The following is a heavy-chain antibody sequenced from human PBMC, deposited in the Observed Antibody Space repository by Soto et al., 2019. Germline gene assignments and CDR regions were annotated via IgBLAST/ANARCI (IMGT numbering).Heavy chain of an antibody. V-gene: IGHV4-61*01. CDR1: GGSVSSGSYY. CDR2: IYYSGST. Sequence: SETLSLTCTVSGGSVSSGSYYWSRIRQPPGRGLEWIGYIYYSGSTNYNPSLKSRVSISLETSKNQFSLKLSSVTAADTALYYCAREGDRTANSFDCWGPGTLVNVPQ. D-gene: IGHD1-1*01. CDR3: AREGDRTANSFDC. J-gene: IGHJ4*02.